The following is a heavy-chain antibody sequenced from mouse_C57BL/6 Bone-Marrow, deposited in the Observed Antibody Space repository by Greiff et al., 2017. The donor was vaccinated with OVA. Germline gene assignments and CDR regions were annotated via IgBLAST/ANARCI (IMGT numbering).Heavy chain of an antibody. V-gene: IGHV8-12*01. D-gene: IGHD1-1*01. J-gene: IGHJ4*01. CDR1: GFSLSTSGMG. CDR2: IYWDDDK. Sequence: QVTLKESGPGILQSSQTLSLTCSFSGFSLSTSGMGVSWIRQPSGKGLEWLAHIYWDDDKRYNPSLKSRLTISKDTSRNQVFRKITSVDTADTATYYCARRAGYYGSSYPYYAMDYWGQGTSVTVSS. CDR3: ARRAGYYGSSYPYYAMDY.